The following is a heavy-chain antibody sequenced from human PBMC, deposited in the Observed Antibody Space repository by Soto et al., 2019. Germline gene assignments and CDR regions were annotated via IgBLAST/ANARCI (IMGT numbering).Heavy chain of an antibody. CDR1: GGSISSSNW. CDR3: ARKYSSSWQPYNWFDP. CDR2: IYHSGST. Sequence: PSETLSLTCAVSGGSISSSNWWSWVRQPPGKGLEWIGEIYHSGSTNYNPSLKSRVTISVDKSKNQFSLKLSSVTAADTAVYYCARKYSSSWQPYNWFDPWGQGTLVTSPQ. J-gene: IGHJ5*02. V-gene: IGHV4-4*02. D-gene: IGHD6-13*01.